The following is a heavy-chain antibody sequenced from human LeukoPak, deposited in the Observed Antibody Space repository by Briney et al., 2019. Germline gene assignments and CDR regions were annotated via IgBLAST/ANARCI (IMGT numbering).Heavy chain of an antibody. CDR3: AKDYQSPNIVVVLHMDV. CDR2: ISGSGGST. D-gene: IGHD2-2*01. CDR1: GFTFSSYA. Sequence: PGGSLRLSCAASGFTFSSYAMSWVRQAPGKGLEWVSAISGSGGSTYYADSVKGRFTISRDNSKNTLYQQMNSLRAEDTAVYYCAKDYQSPNIVVVLHMDVWGKGTTVTVSS. J-gene: IGHJ6*03. V-gene: IGHV3-23*01.